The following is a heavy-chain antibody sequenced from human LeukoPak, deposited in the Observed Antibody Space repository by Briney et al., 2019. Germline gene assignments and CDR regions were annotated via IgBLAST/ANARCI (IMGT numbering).Heavy chain of an antibody. Sequence: PGGSLRLSCAASGFTFSSYSMNWVRQAPGKGLEWVSYISSSSSTIYYADSVKGRFTISRDNAKNSLYLQMNSLRAEDTAVYYCARCPPTIFGVVIPYMDVWGKGTTVTVSS. D-gene: IGHD3-3*01. CDR2: ISSSSSTI. V-gene: IGHV3-48*01. CDR1: GFTFSSYS. J-gene: IGHJ6*03. CDR3: ARCPPTIFGVVIPYMDV.